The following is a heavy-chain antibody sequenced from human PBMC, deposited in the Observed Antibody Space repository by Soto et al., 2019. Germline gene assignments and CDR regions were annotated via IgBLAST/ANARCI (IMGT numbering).Heavy chain of an antibody. V-gene: IGHV4-4*08. CDR1: GGSITGYH. CDR2: THSSGIT. J-gene: IGHJ4*02. D-gene: IGHD1-26*01. Sequence: QVQLQESGPGLVKPSETLSLTCTVSGGSITGYHWSWIRQPPGKGLEWIGYTHSSGITNYNPSLQSRVTISVDTSKNHFYLKLSSVTASDTAVYYCASYIEGGGGRGYWGQGHLVTVSS. CDR3: ASYIEGGGGRGY.